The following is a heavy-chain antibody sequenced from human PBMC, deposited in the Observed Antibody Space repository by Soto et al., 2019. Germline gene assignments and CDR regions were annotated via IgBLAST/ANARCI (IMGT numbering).Heavy chain of an antibody. D-gene: IGHD3-3*01. CDR3: AKYMGKTYYDFWSGYPFDY. CDR2: ISGSGGST. Sequence: EVQLLESGGGLVQPGGSLRLSCAASGFTFSSYAMSWVRQAPGKGLEWVSAISGSGGSTYYADSVKGRFTISRDNSKNTLYLQMNSLRAEDTAVYYCAKYMGKTYYDFWSGYPFDYWGQGTLVTVSS. V-gene: IGHV3-23*01. CDR1: GFTFSSYA. J-gene: IGHJ4*02.